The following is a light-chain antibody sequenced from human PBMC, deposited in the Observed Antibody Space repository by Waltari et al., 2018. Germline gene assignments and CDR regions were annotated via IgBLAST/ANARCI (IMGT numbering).Light chain of an antibody. CDR2: DVS. Sequence: QSALTQPASVSGSPGQSITISCTGTTSDVGGYNYVSWYQQHTGKAPKVMLYDVSKRPSGVSTRFSGSKSGNTASLTISGLQAEDEADYYCSSYTSISTLVFGTGTKVTVL. CDR3: SSYTSISTLV. CDR1: TSDVGGYNY. J-gene: IGLJ1*01. V-gene: IGLV2-14*03.